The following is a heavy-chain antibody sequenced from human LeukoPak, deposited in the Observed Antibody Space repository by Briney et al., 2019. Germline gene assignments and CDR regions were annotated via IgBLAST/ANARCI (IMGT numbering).Heavy chain of an antibody. CDR1: GSSIATYS. J-gene: IGHJ6*03. CDR3: ARGGCSGGSCYYYYYMDV. Sequence: SETLSLTCTVSGSSIATYSWSWIRQPPGKGLEGVGYIYTTGSTHYNPSLKSRVTISVDTSKNQFSLKLSSVTAADTAVYYCARGGCSGGSCYYYYYMDVWGKGTTVTVSS. CDR2: IYTTGST. V-gene: IGHV4-4*09. D-gene: IGHD2-15*01.